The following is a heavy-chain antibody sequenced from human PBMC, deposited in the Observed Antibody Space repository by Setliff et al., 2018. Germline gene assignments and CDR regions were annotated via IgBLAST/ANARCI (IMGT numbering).Heavy chain of an antibody. CDR3: ARGARTGHLDS. CDR1: GDSIGNDYW. D-gene: IGHD1-1*01. J-gene: IGHJ4*02. CDR2: INQSGTT. Sequence: PSETLSLTCAVSGDSIGNDYWWSWVRQSPGRELEWIGEINQSGTTNYNPPLRSRFTISVDNSRNQFSLNLNSVTVADTAVYFCARGARTGHLDSWGQGTLVTVSS. V-gene: IGHV4-4*02.